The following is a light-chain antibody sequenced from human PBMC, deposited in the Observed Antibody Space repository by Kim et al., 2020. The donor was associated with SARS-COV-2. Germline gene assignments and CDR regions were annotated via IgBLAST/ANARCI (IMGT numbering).Light chain of an antibody. CDR2: NNN. CDR1: SSNIGSDT. V-gene: IGLV1-44*01. J-gene: IGLJ3*02. Sequence: GQMVTISCSVSSSNIGSDTVDWYQHLPGAAPQLLIYNNNQRPSGVPDRFSASESGTSASLAISGLQSEDEADYYCAAWDDSLNGPVFGGGTQLTVL. CDR3: AAWDDSLNGPV.